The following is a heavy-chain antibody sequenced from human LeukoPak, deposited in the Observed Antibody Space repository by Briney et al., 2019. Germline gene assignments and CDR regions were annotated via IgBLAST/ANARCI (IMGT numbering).Heavy chain of an antibody. V-gene: IGHV4-39*01. CDR1: GGSISSSSYY. D-gene: IGHD6-6*01. Sequence: PSETLSLTCTVSGGSISSSSYYWGWIRQPPGKGLEWIGSIYYSGSTYYNPSLKSRVTISVDTSKNQFSLKLSSVTAADTAVYYCARPKYSSPSGFDYWGQGTLVTVSS. J-gene: IGHJ4*02. CDR3: ARPKYSSPSGFDY. CDR2: IYYSGST.